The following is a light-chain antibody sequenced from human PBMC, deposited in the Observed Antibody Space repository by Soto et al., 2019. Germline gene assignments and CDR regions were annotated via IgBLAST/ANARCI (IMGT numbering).Light chain of an antibody. CDR2: AAS. J-gene: IGKJ4*01. V-gene: IGKV1-12*01. CDR3: QQSNSFPRT. Sequence: DIQMTQSPSFVSASVGDTVTITCRASQAVSTWLAWYQQKPGDAPKLLIYAASTLQSGVPSRFSGCGSGTDFTLTIRNLQPEDFATYYCQQSNSFPRTFGGGTKVEVK. CDR1: QAVSTW.